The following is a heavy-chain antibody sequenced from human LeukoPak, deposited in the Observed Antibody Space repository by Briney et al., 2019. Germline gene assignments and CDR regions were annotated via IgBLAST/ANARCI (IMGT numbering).Heavy chain of an antibody. J-gene: IGHJ5*02. CDR2: ISSSSSYI. CDR3: ARDKGMDIVVVKNWFDP. Sequence: GGSLRLSCAASGFTFSTYWMSWVRQAPGKGLEWVSSISSSSSYIYYADSVKGRFTISRDNAKNSLYLQMNSLRAEDTAVYYCARDKGMDIVVVKNWFDPWGQGTLVTVSS. V-gene: IGHV3-21*01. D-gene: IGHD2-21*01. CDR1: GFTFSTYW.